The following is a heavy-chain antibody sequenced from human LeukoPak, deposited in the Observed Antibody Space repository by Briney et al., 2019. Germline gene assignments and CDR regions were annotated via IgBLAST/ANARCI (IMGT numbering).Heavy chain of an antibody. CDR3: ARDLLDSFDI. CDR2: INHSGST. V-gene: IGHV4-34*01. J-gene: IGHJ3*02. CDR1: GGSFSGYY. Sequence: SETLSLTCAVYGGSFSGYYWSWIRQPPGKGLEWIGEINHSGSTNYNPSLKSRVTISVDTSKNQISLKLSSVTAADTAVYYCARDLLDSFDIWGQGTMVTVSS.